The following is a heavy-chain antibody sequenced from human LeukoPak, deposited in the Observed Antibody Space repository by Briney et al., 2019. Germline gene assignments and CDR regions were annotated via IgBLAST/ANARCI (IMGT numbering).Heavy chain of an antibody. D-gene: IGHD1-26*01. V-gene: IGHV1-46*01. CDR1: GHTFISYY. CDR2: INPSGGST. CDR3: ARGLGASPYYSDY. Sequence: ASVKVSCKASGHTFISYYMHWVRQAPGQGLEWIGIINPSGGSTSYAQNFQGRVTMTRDTSTSTVYMELSSLRSEDTAVYYCARGLGASPYYSDYWGQGTLVTVSS. J-gene: IGHJ4*02.